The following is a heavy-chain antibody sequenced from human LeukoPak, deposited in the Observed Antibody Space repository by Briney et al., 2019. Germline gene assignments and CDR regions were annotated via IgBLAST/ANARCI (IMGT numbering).Heavy chain of an antibody. J-gene: IGHJ4*02. D-gene: IGHD1-1*01. CDR1: GFTFSTFS. V-gene: IGHV3-48*04. CDR3: ATDSPETAAFDY. Sequence: GGSLRLSCAASGFTFSTFSMNWVRQAPGRGLEWVSYITSSSRSKYYADSVKGRFTISRDNAKNSLYLQMNSLRAEDTAVYYCATDSPETAAFDYWGQGTLVTVSS. CDR2: ITSSSRSK.